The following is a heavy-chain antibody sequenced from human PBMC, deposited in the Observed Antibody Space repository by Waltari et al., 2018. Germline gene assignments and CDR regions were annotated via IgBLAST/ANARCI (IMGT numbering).Heavy chain of an antibody. Sequence: QLQLQESGPGLVKPPETLFLTCTVSGGSNSSSSYYWGWIRQPPGKGLEWLGSIYYSGRTYYTPSLKSRVTISAATSKNQFSRKLSSVTATDTAVYYCASPSSGWSAFVIWGQGTMVTVSS. CDR2: IYYSGRT. D-gene: IGHD6-19*01. V-gene: IGHV4-39*01. CDR3: ASPSSGWSAFVI. CDR1: GGSNSSSSYY. J-gene: IGHJ3*02.